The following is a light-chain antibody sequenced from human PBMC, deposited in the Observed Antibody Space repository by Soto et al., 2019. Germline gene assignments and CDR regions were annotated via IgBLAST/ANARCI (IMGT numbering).Light chain of an antibody. CDR1: QSVSSN. Sequence: EIVMTHSPATLSVSPGERVTLSCRASQSVSSNLAWYQQKPGQAPRLLIYGASTRATGIPARFSGSGSGTEFTLTISSLQSEDFAVYYCQQYNRYSRTFGQGTKVDIK. V-gene: IGKV3-15*01. CDR3: QQYNRYSRT. CDR2: GAS. J-gene: IGKJ1*01.